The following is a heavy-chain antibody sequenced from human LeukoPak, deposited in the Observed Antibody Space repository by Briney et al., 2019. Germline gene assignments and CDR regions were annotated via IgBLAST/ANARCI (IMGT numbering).Heavy chain of an antibody. CDR1: GDSINNYY. CDR2: IYNTGNT. CDR3: AGNYGSGSYFDY. V-gene: IGHV4-4*07. J-gene: IGHJ4*02. Sequence: KPSETLSLTCTVSGDSINNYYWNWIRQPAGKGLEWIGRIYNTGNTDYNPSLTSRVTMSLDTSKNQVSLKLSSVTAADTAVYYCAGNYGSGSYFDYWGQGTLVTVSS. D-gene: IGHD3-10*01.